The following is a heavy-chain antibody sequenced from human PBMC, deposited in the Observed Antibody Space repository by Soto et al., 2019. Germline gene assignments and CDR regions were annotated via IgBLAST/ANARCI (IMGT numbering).Heavy chain of an antibody. V-gene: IGHV3-48*02. CDR3: EMAGY. Sequence: GGSLRLSCVASGFAFHTYELSWVRQAPGKGLDGVAFISTSGDVIYYADSVKCRFTISRDNAKSSVFLQMNSLRDEGTAVYYCEMAGYCGQGNQFTVSS. J-gene: IGHJ4*02. CDR1: GFAFHTYE. CDR2: ISTSGDVI.